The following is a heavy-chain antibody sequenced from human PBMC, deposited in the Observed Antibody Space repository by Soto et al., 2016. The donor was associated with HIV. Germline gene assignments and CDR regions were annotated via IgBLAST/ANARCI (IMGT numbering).Heavy chain of an antibody. V-gene: IGHV1-2*02. J-gene: IGHJ3*02. CDR3: ARVSGYGDSGDAFDI. CDR1: GYTFTGYY. D-gene: IGHD4-17*01. Sequence: QVQLVQSGAEVKKPGASVKVSCKASGYTFTGYYMHWVRQAPGQGLEWMGWINPNSGGTNYAQKFQGRVTMTRDTSISTAYMELSRLRSDDTAVYYCARVSGYGDSGDAFDIWGQGTMVTVSS. CDR2: INPNSGGT.